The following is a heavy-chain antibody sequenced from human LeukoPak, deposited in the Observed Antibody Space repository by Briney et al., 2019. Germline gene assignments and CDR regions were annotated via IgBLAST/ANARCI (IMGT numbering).Heavy chain of an antibody. Sequence: GGSLRLSCAASGFTFSSYSMNWVRQAPGKGLEWVSSISSSSSYIYYADSVKGRFTNSRDNAKNSLYLQMNSLRAEDTAVYYCARDGGVREAQDYWGQGTLVTVSS. D-gene: IGHD3-10*01. J-gene: IGHJ4*02. CDR2: ISSSSSYI. CDR3: ARDGGVREAQDY. V-gene: IGHV3-21*01. CDR1: GFTFSSYS.